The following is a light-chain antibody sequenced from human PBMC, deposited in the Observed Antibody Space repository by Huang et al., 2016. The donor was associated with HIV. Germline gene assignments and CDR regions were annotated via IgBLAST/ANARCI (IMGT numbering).Light chain of an antibody. CDR2: AAS. CDR1: QDISNY. V-gene: IGKV1-9*01. Sequence: IQLTQSPSSLSASVGDRVTITCRASQDISNYLAWYQQKSGNAPNLLIFAASTLESGVPARFRGGGSGTNFTLTISGLQPEDSAVYYCQQLDSYPLTFGPGTKVHIK. J-gene: IGKJ3*01. CDR3: QQLDSYPLT.